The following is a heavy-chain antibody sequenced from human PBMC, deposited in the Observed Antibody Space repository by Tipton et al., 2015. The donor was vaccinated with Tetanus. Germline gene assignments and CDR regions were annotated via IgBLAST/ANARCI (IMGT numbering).Heavy chain of an antibody. J-gene: IGHJ4*02. V-gene: IGHV4-59*06. CDR1: GGSISSYY. CDR3: ARGQAGGSYGGSFDY. CDR2: IFYIGTT. D-gene: IGHD1-26*01. Sequence: GLVKPSETLSLTCTVSGGSISSYYWSWIRQHPGKGPEWLGYIFYIGTTYYNPSLQSRISISADTSKNQFSLRLTSVTAADTAVYYCARGQAGGSYGGSFDYWGQGVVATVSS.